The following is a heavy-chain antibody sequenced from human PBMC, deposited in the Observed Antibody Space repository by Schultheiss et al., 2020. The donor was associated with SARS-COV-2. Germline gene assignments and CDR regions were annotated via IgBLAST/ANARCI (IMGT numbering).Heavy chain of an antibody. CDR2: ISWNSGSI. J-gene: IGHJ3*02. D-gene: IGHD5-24*01. CDR1: GFTFSSYA. Sequence: GGSLRLSCAASGFTFSSYAMSWVRQAPGKGLEWVSGISWNSGSIGYADSVKGRFTISRDNAKNSLYLQMNSLRAEDTAVYYCARDLATTVWAVDIWGQGTMVTVSS. V-gene: IGHV3-9*01. CDR3: ARDLATTVWAVDI.